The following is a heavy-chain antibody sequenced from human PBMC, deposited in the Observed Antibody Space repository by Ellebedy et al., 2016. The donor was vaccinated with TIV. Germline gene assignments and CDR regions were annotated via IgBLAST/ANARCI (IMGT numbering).Heavy chain of an antibody. J-gene: IGHJ4*02. Sequence: GESLKISCATSGFSFSKHAMSWVRQAPGKGLEWVSSISSSTTYIYYADSVKGRFTISRDNAKNSLYLQMDSLRAEDTAVYYCARDHMAVAGPLSVFDYWGQGTLVTVSS. CDR1: GFSFSKHA. V-gene: IGHV3-21*01. D-gene: IGHD6-19*01. CDR2: ISSSTTYI. CDR3: ARDHMAVAGPLSVFDY.